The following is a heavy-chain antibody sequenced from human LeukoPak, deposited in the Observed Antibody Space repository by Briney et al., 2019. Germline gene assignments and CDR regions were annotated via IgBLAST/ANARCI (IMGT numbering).Heavy chain of an antibody. CDR1: GGTFSSYA. CDR2: IIPIFGTA. J-gene: IGHJ5*02. Sequence: ASVKVSCKASGGTFSSYAISWVRQAPGQGLEWMGGIIPIFGTANYAQKFQGRVTITADESTSTAYMELSSLRSEDTAVYYCARDRGENYYDSSGYSNWFDPWGQGTLVTVSS. V-gene: IGHV1-69*01. CDR3: ARDRGENYYDSSGYSNWFDP. D-gene: IGHD3-22*01.